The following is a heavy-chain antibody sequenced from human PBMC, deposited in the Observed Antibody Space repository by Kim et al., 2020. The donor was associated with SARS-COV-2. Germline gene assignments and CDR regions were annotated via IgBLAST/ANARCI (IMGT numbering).Heavy chain of an antibody. D-gene: IGHD1-1*01. CDR2: IKSKGNGSAM. Sequence: GGSLRLSCAASGFTFSNSYMNWVRRASGKGLEWVGRIKSKGNGSAMDYTAPVRGRFTISRDDSKNTAYLDMNSLKSEDTAAYYCVGVPGIKLAKCCAWG. J-gene: IGHJ5*01. CDR1: GFTFSNSY. V-gene: IGHV3-15*01. CDR3: VGVPGIKLAKCCA.